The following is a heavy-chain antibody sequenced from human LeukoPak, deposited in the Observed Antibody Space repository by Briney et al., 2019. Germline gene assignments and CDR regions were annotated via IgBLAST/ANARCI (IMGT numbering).Heavy chain of an antibody. CDR3: XXXXXXXXXXXXXXXPRDKPTNY. CDR1: GYTFTGYY. V-gene: IGHV1-2*02. CDR2: INPNSGGT. J-gene: IGHJ4*02. Sequence: ASVKVSCKASGYTFTGYYMHWVRQAPGQGLEWMGWINPNSGGTNYAQKFQGRVTMTRDTSISTAYMELSRLRSDDTAVYYCXXXXXXXXXXXXXXXPRDKPTNYWGQGTLVTVSS.